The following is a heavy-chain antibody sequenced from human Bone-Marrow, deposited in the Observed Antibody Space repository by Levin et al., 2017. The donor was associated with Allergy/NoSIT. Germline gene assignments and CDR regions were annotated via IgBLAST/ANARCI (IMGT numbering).Heavy chain of an antibody. CDR2: INPNNGGT. CDR3: ARWAFSYFDA. V-gene: IGHV1-2*02. CDR1: GYFFTGYY. J-gene: IGHJ4*02. Sequence: GESLKISCKTSGYFFTGYYIHWVRQAPGQGPEWMGWINPNNGGTNYAQKFQGRVTMTSDTSIRSVYMELTGLTVDDTAMYYCARWAFSYFDAWGQGTMVTVSS.